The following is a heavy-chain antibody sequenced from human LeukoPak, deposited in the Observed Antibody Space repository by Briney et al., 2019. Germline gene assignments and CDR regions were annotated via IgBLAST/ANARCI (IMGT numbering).Heavy chain of an antibody. CDR2: IYYSGNT. J-gene: IGHJ4*02. CDR1: GGSISGYY. D-gene: IGHD6-13*01. V-gene: IGHV4-59*01. Sequence: PSETLSLTCTVSGGSISGYYWSWIRQPPGKGLEWIGYIYYSGNTNYNPSLKSRVTISVDTSNNQFSLKLSSVTAADTAVYYCARNFGSSWYYFDYWGQRTLATVSS. CDR3: ARNFGSSWYYFDY.